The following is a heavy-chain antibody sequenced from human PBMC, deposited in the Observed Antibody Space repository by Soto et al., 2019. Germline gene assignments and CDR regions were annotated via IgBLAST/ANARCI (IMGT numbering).Heavy chain of an antibody. D-gene: IGHD3-22*01. CDR1: GGSISSGGYY. V-gene: IGHV4-31*03. CDR3: ASTYYNASSGPFDY. CDR2: IYYSGCT. Sequence: SETLSLTCTVSGGSISSGGYYWSWTRQHPGKGLEWIGYIYYSGCTYYNPSLKSRVTISVDTSKNQFSLKLSSVTAADTAVYYCASTYYNASSGPFDYWGQGTLVTVS. J-gene: IGHJ4*02.